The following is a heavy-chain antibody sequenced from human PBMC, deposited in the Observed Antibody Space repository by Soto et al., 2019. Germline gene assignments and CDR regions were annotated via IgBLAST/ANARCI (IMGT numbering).Heavy chain of an antibody. CDR2: ISSIDSTI. CDR1: GFTFSSYE. V-gene: IGHV3-48*03. Sequence: GGSLRLSCAASGFTFSSYEMNWVRQAPGKGLEWVSYISSIDSTIYYADSVKGRFTISRDNSKNTLYLQMNSLRAEDTAVYYCAKNSRLYCSSTSCYEDYYYYYGMDVWGQGTTVTVSS. CDR3: AKNSRLYCSSTSCYEDYYYYYGMDV. D-gene: IGHD2-2*01. J-gene: IGHJ6*02.